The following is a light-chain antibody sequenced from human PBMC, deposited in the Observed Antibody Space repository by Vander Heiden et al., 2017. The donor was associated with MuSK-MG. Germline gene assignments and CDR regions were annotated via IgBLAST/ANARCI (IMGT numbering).Light chain of an antibody. V-gene: IGKV3-15*01. CDR2: DAS. Sequence: EIVMTQSPATLSLSPGERAALSCRASQSITTTLAWYQQKPGQGPRLLIYDASTRATGIPARFSGGGSGTDFTLTISSLQSEDLAVYYCQQDNNWPLTFGGGTKVEIK. CDR3: QQDNNWPLT. CDR1: QSITTT. J-gene: IGKJ4*01.